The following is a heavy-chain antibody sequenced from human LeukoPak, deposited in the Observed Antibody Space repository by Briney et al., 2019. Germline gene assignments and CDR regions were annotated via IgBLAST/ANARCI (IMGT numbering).Heavy chain of an antibody. CDR1: GGTFSSYA. CDR2: ISTYNGNT. J-gene: IGHJ4*02. Sequence: PQASVKVSCKASGGTFSSYAISWVRQAPGQGLEWMGWISTYNGNTNYAQKLQGRVTMTTDTSTSTAYMELRSLRSDDTAVYYCAKITMVRGVTYHFDYWGQGTLVTVSS. D-gene: IGHD3-10*01. V-gene: IGHV1-18*01. CDR3: AKITMVRGVTYHFDY.